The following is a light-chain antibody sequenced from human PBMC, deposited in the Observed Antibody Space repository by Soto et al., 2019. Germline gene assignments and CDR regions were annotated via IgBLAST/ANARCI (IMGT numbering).Light chain of an antibody. V-gene: IGKV3-11*01. Sequence: EIVLTQSPATLSLSPGERATLSCRASQNVANYLDWYQQKPGQAPRLLIYESSNRATGIAARFSGSGSGTDFTLTISSLEPEDFAVYYCQQRSNWSTFGQGTRLEIK. J-gene: IGKJ5*01. CDR1: QNVANY. CDR2: ESS. CDR3: QQRSNWST.